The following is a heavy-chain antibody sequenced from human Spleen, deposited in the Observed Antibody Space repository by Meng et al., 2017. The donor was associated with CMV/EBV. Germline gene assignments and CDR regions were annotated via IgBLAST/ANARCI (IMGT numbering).Heavy chain of an antibody. CDR1: FSLSTSGKG. V-gene: IGHV2-5*08. J-gene: IGHJ4*02. CDR2: LCRHDNK. D-gene: IGHD1-26*01. Sequence: FSLSTSGKGVSWIRQPPEQVVEWVALLCRHDNKHYSPSLKSKLTITKNTSKNQVVLRMANMNPVDTATYYCEHLGGATRLSPSFDYWGQGTLVTVSS. CDR3: EHLGGATRLSPSFDY.